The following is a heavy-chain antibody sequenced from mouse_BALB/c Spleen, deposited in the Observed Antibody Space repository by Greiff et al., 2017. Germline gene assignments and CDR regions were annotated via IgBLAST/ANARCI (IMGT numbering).Heavy chain of an antibody. CDR2: IRNKANGYTT. CDR1: GFTFTDYY. J-gene: IGHJ3*01. CDR3: ARDGYYGSSYRFAY. D-gene: IGHD1-1*01. Sequence: EVMLVESGGGLVQPGGSLRLSCATSGFTFTDYYMSWVRQPPGKALEWLGFIRNKANGYTTEYSASVKGRFTISRDNSQSILYLQMNTLRAEDSATYYCARDGYYGSSYRFAYWGQGTLVTVSA. V-gene: IGHV7-3*02.